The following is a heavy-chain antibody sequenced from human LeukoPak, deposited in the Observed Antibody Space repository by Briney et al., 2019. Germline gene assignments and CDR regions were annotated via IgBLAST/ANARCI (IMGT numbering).Heavy chain of an antibody. D-gene: IGHD3-22*01. CDR3: AREDYYDSSGYYYSRDAFDI. V-gene: IGHV4-30-4*01. J-gene: IGHJ3*02. Sequence: SETLSLTCTVSGGSISSGDYYWGWLRQPPGTGLEWVGYIYYSGSTYYNPSLKSRVTISVDTSKNQFSLKLSSVTAADTAVYYCAREDYYDSSGYYYSRDAFDIWGQGTMVTVSS. CDR2: IYYSGST. CDR1: GGSISSGDYY.